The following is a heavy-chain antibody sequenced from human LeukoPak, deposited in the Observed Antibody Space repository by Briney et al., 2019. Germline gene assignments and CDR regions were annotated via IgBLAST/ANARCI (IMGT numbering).Heavy chain of an antibody. CDR1: GFTFSRYA. Sequence: PGGSLRLSCAASGFTFSRYAMHWVRRAPGKGLEWVAFIQYDESNKYYADSVKGRFTISRDNSKNTLYLQMNSLRAEDTAVYYCAKDYNRLLLDYWGQGTLVTVSS. D-gene: IGHD3-22*01. CDR3: AKDYNRLLLDY. J-gene: IGHJ4*02. CDR2: IQYDESNK. V-gene: IGHV3-30*02.